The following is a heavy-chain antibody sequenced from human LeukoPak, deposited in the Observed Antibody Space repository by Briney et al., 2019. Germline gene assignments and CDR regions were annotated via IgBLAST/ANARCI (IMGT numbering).Heavy chain of an antibody. CDR3: ASLPYYYDSSGLEFDY. Sequence: SVKVSCKASARTFSSYAISWVRQAPGQGLEWMGRIIPIFGTANYAQKFQGRVTITTDESTSTAYMALSSLRSEDTAVYYCASLPYYYDSSGLEFDYWGQGTLVTVSS. D-gene: IGHD3-22*01. CDR1: ARTFSSYA. J-gene: IGHJ4*02. CDR2: IIPIFGTA. V-gene: IGHV1-69*05.